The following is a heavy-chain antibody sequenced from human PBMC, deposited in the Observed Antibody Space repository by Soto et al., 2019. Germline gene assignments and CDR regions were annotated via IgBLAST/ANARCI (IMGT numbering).Heavy chain of an antibody. Sequence: EVQLVESGGGLVQPGGSPRLSCAASGFIFSDHHMDWVRQAPGKGLEWVGRATNKGHSHTTGYAASVKGRFTVSRDDSKNSLSLQMNSLKTEDTAVYFCARLMGTAFDLWGQGTLVTVSS. CDR3: ARLMGTAFDL. V-gene: IGHV3-72*01. D-gene: IGHD2-8*01. CDR1: GFIFSDHH. CDR2: ATNKGHSHTT. J-gene: IGHJ4*02.